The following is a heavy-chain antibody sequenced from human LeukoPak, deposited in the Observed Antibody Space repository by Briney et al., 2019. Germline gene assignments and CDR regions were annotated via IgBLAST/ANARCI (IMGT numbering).Heavy chain of an antibody. CDR1: GDSIIGYY. CDR2: IYYTGNT. CDR3: TKSDGYGLIRI. V-gene: IGHV4-39*07. J-gene: IGHJ3*02. D-gene: IGHD3-10*01. Sequence: ETLSLTCSVSGDSIIGYYWGWIRQPPGKGLEWIGNIYYTGNTYYNSSLKSRVTISLDTSKNQFSLKVISMTAADTAAYYCTKSDGYGLIRICGRGTMVTVSS.